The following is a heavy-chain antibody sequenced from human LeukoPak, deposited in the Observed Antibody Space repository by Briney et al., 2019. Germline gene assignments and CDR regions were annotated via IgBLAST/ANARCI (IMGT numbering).Heavy chain of an antibody. CDR3: VRGGGYNYVDP. CDR2: ISASSSYT. V-gene: IGHV3-11*06. D-gene: IGHD5-18*01. J-gene: IGHJ5*02. Sequence: GGSLRLSCAASGFTFSDYFMTWIRQAPGKGLEWISYISASSSYTNYADSVKGRFTISRDNAKNSLYLQMNSLRAEDTAVYYCVRGGGYNYVDPWGQGTLVTVSS. CDR1: GFTFSDYF.